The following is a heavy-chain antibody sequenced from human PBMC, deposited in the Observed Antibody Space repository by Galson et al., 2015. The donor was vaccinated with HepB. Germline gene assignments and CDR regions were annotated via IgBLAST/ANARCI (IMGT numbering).Heavy chain of an antibody. CDR3: ARAGRGVYCSGGSCYSY. CDR2: INHSGST. Sequence: LSLTCAVYGGSFSGYYWSWIRQPPGKGREWIGEINHSGSTNYNPSLKSRVTISVDTSKNQFSLKLSSVTAADTAVYYCARAGRGVYCSGGSCYSYWGQGTLVTVSS. CDR1: GGSFSGYY. V-gene: IGHV4-34*01. D-gene: IGHD2-15*01. J-gene: IGHJ4*02.